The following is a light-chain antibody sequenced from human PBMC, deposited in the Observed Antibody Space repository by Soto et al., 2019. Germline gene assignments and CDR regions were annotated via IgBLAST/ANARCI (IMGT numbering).Light chain of an antibody. Sequence: EIVLTQSPGTLSLSPGERATLSCRASQSVSSSYLAWYQQKPGQAPRLLIYGASSRATGIPDRFSGSGSGTDFTLTISRLEPEDFAVYYCQQYDITPPNTFGGGTKVEV. CDR1: QSVSSSY. V-gene: IGKV3-20*01. J-gene: IGKJ4*01. CDR3: QQYDITPPNT. CDR2: GAS.